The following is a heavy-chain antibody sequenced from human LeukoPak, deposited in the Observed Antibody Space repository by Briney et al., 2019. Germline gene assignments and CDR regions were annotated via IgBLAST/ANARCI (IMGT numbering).Heavy chain of an antibody. CDR3: ARREGSYGYRLFLTAFDY. Sequence: WETLSLTCAVSGVSISSSNWWSWVRQPPGKGREWSGEVYHSGSTNYNPSLKSRVTISVDKSKNPFSLKLSAVTAADTGLYYCARREGSYGYRLFLTAFDYWGQGPLVTVSS. V-gene: IGHV4-4*02. CDR2: VYHSGST. CDR1: GVSISSSNW. D-gene: IGHD5-18*01. J-gene: IGHJ4*02.